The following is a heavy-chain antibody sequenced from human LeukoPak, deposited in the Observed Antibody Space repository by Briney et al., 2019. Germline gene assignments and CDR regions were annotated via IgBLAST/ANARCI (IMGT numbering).Heavy chain of an antibody. J-gene: IGHJ4*02. D-gene: IGHD3-9*01. Sequence: SGGSLRLSCAASGFTFSSDWMSWGRQAPGKGLEWLANIKQDGSEKYYVDSVKGRFTISRDNAKNSLYLQMNSLRAEDTAVYYCARDRGYYDILTGYFPYWGQGTLVTVSS. CDR2: IKQDGSEK. V-gene: IGHV3-7*03. CDR3: ARDRGYYDILTGYFPY. CDR1: GFTFSSDW.